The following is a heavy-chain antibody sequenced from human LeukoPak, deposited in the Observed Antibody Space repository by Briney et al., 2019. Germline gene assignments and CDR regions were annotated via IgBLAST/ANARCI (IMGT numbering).Heavy chain of an antibody. J-gene: IGHJ4*02. V-gene: IGHV4-34*01. CDR2: INHSGST. CDR1: GGSFSGYY. CDR3: ARESTPYYYDSSGYYGY. D-gene: IGHD3-22*01. Sequence: PSETLSLTCAVYGGSFSGYYWSWIRQPPGKGLEWIGEINHSGSTNYNPSLKSRATISVDTSKNQFSLKLSSVTAADTAVYYCARESTPYYYDSSGYYGYWGQGTLVTVSS.